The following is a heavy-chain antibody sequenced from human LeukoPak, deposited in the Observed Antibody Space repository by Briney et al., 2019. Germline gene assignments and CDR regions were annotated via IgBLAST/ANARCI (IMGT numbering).Heavy chain of an antibody. CDR2: INHSGST. D-gene: IGHD3-16*02. CDR3: ARGAYDYVWGSYRYSPFPPYFDY. CDR1: GDSVSSSNYY. Sequence: PETLSLTCTVFGDSVSSSNYYWAWFRQPPGKGLEWIGEINHSGSTNYNPSLKSRVTISVDTSKNQFSLKLSSVTAADTAVYYCARGAYDYVWGSYRYSPFPPYFDYWGQGTLVTVSS. J-gene: IGHJ4*02. V-gene: IGHV4-39*07.